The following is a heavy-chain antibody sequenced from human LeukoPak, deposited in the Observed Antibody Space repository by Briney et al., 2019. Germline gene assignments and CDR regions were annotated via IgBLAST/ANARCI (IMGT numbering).Heavy chain of an antibody. Sequence: SETLSLTCTVSGGSISSSFWSWIRQPPGKGLEWIGYIYYSGSTNYNPSLKSRVTISVDTSKNQFSLKLSSVTAADTAVYYCASGYNWNDAPYYYYMDVWGKGTTVTVSS. V-gene: IGHV4-59*01. J-gene: IGHJ6*03. D-gene: IGHD1-20*01. CDR2: IYYSGST. CDR3: ASGYNWNDAPYYYYMDV. CDR1: GGSISSSF.